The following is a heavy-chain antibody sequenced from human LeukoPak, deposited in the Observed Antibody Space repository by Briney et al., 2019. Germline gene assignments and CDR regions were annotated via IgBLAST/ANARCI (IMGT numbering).Heavy chain of an antibody. CDR3: ARFYYMDV. CDR1: GYTLTGYY. V-gene: IGHV1-2*02. CDR2: INPNSGGT. J-gene: IGHJ6*03. Sequence: AAVKVSCKASGYTLTGYYMYWVRQAPGQGLEWMGWINPNSGGTNYAQKFQGRVTMTRDTSISTAYMELSRLRSDDTAVYYCARFYYMDVWGKGTTVTVSS.